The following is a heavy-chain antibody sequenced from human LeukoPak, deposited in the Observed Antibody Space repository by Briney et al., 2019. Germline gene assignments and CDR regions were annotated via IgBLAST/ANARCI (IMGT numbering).Heavy chain of an antibody. D-gene: IGHD4-17*01. CDR2: IIPIFGTA. CDR1: GGTFSSYA. Sequence: KISCKASGGTFSSYAISWVRQAPGQGLEWMGGIIPIFGTANYAQKFQGRVTITTDESTSTAYMELSSLRSEDTAVYYCAREIATTVTYNWFDPWGQGTLVTVSS. CDR3: AREIATTVTYNWFDP. V-gene: IGHV1-69*05. J-gene: IGHJ5*02.